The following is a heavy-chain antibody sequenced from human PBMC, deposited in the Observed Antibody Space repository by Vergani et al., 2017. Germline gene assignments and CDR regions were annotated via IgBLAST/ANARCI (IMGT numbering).Heavy chain of an antibody. D-gene: IGHD6-13*01. CDR2: IWYDGSNK. J-gene: IGHJ4*02. Sequence: QVQLVESGGGVVQPGGSLRLSCAASGFTFSSYGMHWVRQAPGKGLEWVAVIWYDGSNKYYADSVKGRFTISRDNSKNTLYLQMNSLRAEDTAVYYCARASRYSSSWYGIGVYFDYWGQGTLVTVSS. CDR3: ARASRYSSSWYGIGVYFDY. V-gene: IGHV3-33*01. CDR1: GFTFSSYG.